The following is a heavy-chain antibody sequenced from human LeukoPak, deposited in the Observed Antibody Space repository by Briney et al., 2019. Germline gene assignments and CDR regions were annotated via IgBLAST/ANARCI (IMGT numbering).Heavy chain of an antibody. J-gene: IGHJ6*02. CDR1: GGSFSGYY. CDR3: ARVDEGGYYYYGMDV. Sequence: PSETLSLTCAVYGGSFSGYYWSWIRQPPGKGLEWIGEINHNGSTNYNPSLKSRVTISVDTSKNQFSLKLSSVTAADTAVYYRARVDEGGYYYYGMDVWGQGTTVTVSS. V-gene: IGHV4-34*01. D-gene: IGHD3-16*01. CDR2: INHNGST.